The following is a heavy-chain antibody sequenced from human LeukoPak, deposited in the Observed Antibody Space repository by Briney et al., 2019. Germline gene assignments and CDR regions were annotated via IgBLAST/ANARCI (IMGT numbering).Heavy chain of an antibody. CDR3: ARGGPIYDSSGYYRPPFDY. V-gene: IGHV4-59*01. D-gene: IGHD3-22*01. CDR1: GGSISSYY. J-gene: IGHJ4*02. Sequence: SETLSLTCTGSGGSISSYYWSWLRQPPGKGLEWIGYIYYSGSTNYNPSLKSRVTISVATSKNQFSLKLSSVTAADTAVYYCARGGPIYDSSGYYRPPFDYWGQGTLVTVSS. CDR2: IYYSGST.